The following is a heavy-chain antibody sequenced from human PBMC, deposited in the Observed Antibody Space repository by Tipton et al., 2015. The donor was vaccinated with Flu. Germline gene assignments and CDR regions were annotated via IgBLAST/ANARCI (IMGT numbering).Heavy chain of an antibody. V-gene: IGHV4-61*05. CDR3: ARSSRGWYRAMFD. J-gene: IGHJ4*02. Sequence: TLSLTCTVSGGSINSTTYYWGWVRQPPGKGLEWIAYISNSGSSNYNPSLKSRITVSVDTSKNQFSLILSSVTAADTAVYYCARSSRGWYRAMFDWGQGTLVTVSS. CDR2: ISNSGSS. D-gene: IGHD6-19*01. CDR1: GGSINSTTYY.